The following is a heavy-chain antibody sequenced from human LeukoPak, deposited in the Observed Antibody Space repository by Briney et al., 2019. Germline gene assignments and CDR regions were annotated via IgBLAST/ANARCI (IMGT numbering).Heavy chain of an antibody. CDR2: IKSDEYT. CDR1: GFTFSTYW. Sequence: GGSLRLSCAASGFTFSTYWMNWVRQAPGKGLVWVSGIKSDEYTNYADYVKGRITISRDYANTTESQQMNRLSPETTGVYYWARAASEIGGYSPEYVEHWGQGTLVTVSS. CDR3: ARAASEIGGYSPEYVEH. V-gene: IGHV3-74*01. D-gene: IGHD3-22*01. J-gene: IGHJ1*01.